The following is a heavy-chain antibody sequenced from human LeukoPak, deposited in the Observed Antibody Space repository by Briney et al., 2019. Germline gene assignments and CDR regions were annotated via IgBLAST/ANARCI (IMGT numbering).Heavy chain of an antibody. V-gene: IGHV4-59*08. CDR1: GGSISGYY. J-gene: IGHJ5*02. Sequence: SETLSLTCTVSGGSISGYYWSWIRQPPGKGLEWIGYIYYSESTNYNPSLKSRVTISVDTSKNQFSLKLSSVTAADTAVYYCARRMGGDYGHWFDPWGQGTLVTVSS. CDR3: ARRMGGDYGHWFDP. D-gene: IGHD4-17*01. CDR2: IYYSEST.